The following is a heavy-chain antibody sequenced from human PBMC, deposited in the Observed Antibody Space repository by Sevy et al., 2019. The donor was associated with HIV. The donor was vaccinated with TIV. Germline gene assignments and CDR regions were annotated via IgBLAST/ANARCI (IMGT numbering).Heavy chain of an antibody. Sequence: GGSLRLSCAASGFSFSSYSVSWVRQAPGKRLEWVASIGSSNSYIYYADSVKGRFTISRDNAKNSLFLHMNTLRAEDTAVYYCARSYSSSWYILYYFEYWGQGTPVTVSS. J-gene: IGHJ4*02. D-gene: IGHD6-13*01. CDR1: GFSFSSYS. V-gene: IGHV3-21*01. CDR2: IGSSNSYI. CDR3: ARSYSSSWYILYYFEY.